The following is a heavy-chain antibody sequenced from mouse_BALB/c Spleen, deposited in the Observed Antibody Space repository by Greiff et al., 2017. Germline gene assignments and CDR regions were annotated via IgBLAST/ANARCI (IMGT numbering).Heavy chain of an antibody. V-gene: IGHV1-4*02. Sequence: QVQLKQSAAELARPGASVKMSCKASGYTFTSYTMHWVKQRPGQGLEWIGYINPSSGYTEYNQKFKDKTTLTADKSSSTAYMQLSSLTSEDSGVYYCATYGGYGFAYWGQGTLVTVSA. CDR2: INPSSGYT. CDR3: ATYGGYGFAY. J-gene: IGHJ3*01. D-gene: IGHD2-3*01. CDR1: GYTFTSYT.